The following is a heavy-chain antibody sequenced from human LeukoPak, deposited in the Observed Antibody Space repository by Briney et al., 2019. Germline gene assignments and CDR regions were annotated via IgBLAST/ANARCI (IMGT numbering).Heavy chain of an antibody. J-gene: IGHJ4*02. CDR2: ITGSSSFI. D-gene: IGHD3/OR15-3a*01. Sequence: PGGSLRLSCAASGFTFSTYTMNWVRQAPGKGLEWVSSITGSSSFIYYADSVKGRFTISRDNAKNSLHLQMNSLRAEDTAVYYCARVSGTWTFDYWGQGTLVTVSS. V-gene: IGHV3-21*01. CDR1: GFTFSTYT. CDR3: ARVSGTWTFDY.